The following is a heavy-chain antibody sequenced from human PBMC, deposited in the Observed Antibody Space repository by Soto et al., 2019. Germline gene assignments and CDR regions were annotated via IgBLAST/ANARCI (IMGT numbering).Heavy chain of an antibody. Sequence: QVQLQESGPGLVKPSQTLSLTCTVSGGSISSVAYYWSWIRQPPGKGLEWIVYIYYSGSNYYNPSLNSRLNMSVDTSMNQFALRVISVTAADTAAYYCAREEQRYDYKGMDVWGQVTTVTVSS. CDR1: GGSISSVAYY. V-gene: IGHV4-30-4*01. J-gene: IGHJ6*02. CDR3: AREEQRYDYKGMDV. D-gene: IGHD6-13*01. CDR2: IYYSGSN.